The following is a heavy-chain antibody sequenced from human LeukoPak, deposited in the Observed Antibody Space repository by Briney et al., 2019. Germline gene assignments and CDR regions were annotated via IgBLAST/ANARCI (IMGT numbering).Heavy chain of an antibody. CDR2: INPNSGGT. Sequence: ASVKVSCKASGYTFTGYYMHWVRQAPGQGLEWMGWINPNSGGTNHAQKFQGWVTMTRDTSISTAYMELSRLRSDDTAVYYRASSVATRSDDAFDIWGQGTMVTVSS. CDR1: GYTFTGYY. V-gene: IGHV1-2*04. CDR3: ASSVATRSDDAFDI. D-gene: IGHD5-12*01. J-gene: IGHJ3*02.